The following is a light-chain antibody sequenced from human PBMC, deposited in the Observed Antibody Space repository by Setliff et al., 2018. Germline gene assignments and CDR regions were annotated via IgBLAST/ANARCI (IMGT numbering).Light chain of an antibody. Sequence: QSALTQPASVSGSPGQSITISCTGTSRDVGYYNLVSWYQQYPGRAPNLMIYEVTRRPSGVSDRFSASKSGNTASLTISGLQAEDEADYYCSSYGRNRSYVYVLFGGGTKVTVL. CDR2: EVT. CDR3: SSYGRNRSYVYVL. J-gene: IGLJ2*01. V-gene: IGLV2-23*02. CDR1: SRDVGYYNL.